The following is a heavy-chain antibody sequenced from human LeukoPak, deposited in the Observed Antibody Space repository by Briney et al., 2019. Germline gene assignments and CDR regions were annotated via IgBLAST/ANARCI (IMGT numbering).Heavy chain of an antibody. CDR3: ARGVSRWGGGYFPHYFDF. J-gene: IGHJ4*02. CDR2: IYTSGST. D-gene: IGHD3-22*01. V-gene: IGHV4-4*07. CDR1: GGSISSYY. Sequence: SETLSLTCTVSGGSISSYYWSWIRQPAGKRLEWIGRIYTSGSTNYNPSLKSRVTMSVDTSKNQFSLKLSSVTAADTAVYYCARGVSRWGGGYFPHYFDFWGQGTLVTVSS.